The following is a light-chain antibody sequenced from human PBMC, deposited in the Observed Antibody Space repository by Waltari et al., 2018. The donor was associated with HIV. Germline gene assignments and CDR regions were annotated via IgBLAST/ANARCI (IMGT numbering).Light chain of an antibody. Sequence: QSVLTQPPSASGTPGQRVTISCSGSSSNIGSNYGYWYQQLPGTAPKLLIYWNNRRPSGVPYRCSCSQSGTSTSLAIIWLRSDEEADYYCAAWDDSLSGLVFGGGTKVTVL. J-gene: IGLJ3*02. V-gene: IGLV1-47*01. CDR2: WNN. CDR3: AAWDDSLSGLV. CDR1: SSNIGSNY.